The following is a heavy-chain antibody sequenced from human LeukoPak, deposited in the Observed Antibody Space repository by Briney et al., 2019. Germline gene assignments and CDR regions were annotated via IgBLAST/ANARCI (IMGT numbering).Heavy chain of an antibody. J-gene: IGHJ1*01. CDR3: ARDSSGYYLSEYFQH. D-gene: IGHD3-22*01. V-gene: IGHV3-30-3*01. Sequence: GGSLRLSCAASGFTFSSYAMHWVRQAPGKGLEWVAVISYDGSNKYYADSVKGRFTISRDNSKNTLYLQMNSLRAEYTAVYYCARDSSGYYLSEYFQHWGQGTLVTVSS. CDR2: ISYDGSNK. CDR1: GFTFSSYA.